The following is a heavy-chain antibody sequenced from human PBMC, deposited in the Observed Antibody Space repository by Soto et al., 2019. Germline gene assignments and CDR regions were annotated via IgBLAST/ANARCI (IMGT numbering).Heavy chain of an antibody. D-gene: IGHD3-10*01. CDR3: ARDRSSSYSYAMDL. J-gene: IGHJ6*02. Sequence: QVHLVESGGGVVQPGGSLTLSCSVSDFAFRLHGIHWVRHTPGKGLEWVAMIWHDGTRKYFRDSVRGRFTTSRDSAKNKVYLQMNNLRGDESALYFCARDRSSSYSYAMDLWGQGTTVTVSS. CDR2: IWHDGTRK. CDR1: DFAFRLHG. V-gene: IGHV3-33*01.